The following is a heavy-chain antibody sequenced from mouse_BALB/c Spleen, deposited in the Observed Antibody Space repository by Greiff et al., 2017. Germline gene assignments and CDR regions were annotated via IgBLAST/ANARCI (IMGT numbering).Heavy chain of an antibody. V-gene: IGHV6-3*03. Sequence: EVQRVESGGGLVQPGGSMKLSCVASGFTFSSYWMSWVRQSPEKGLEWVAEIRLKSDNYATHYAESVKGKFTISRDDSKSRLYLQMNSLRAEDTGIYYCTGDYEGGAMDYWGQGTSVTVSS. D-gene: IGHD2-4*01. CDR1: GFTFSSYW. CDR3: TGDYEGGAMDY. CDR2: IRLKSDNYAT. J-gene: IGHJ4*01.